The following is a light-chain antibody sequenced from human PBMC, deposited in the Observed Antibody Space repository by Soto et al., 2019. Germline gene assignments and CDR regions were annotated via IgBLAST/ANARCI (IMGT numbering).Light chain of an antibody. V-gene: IGKV3-20*01. Sequence: EIVLTQSPGTLSLSPGERATLSCRASQSVSSSYLAWYQQKPGQAPRLLIYGASSRATGIPDRFSGSGSGTDSTLTISRLQPIDFAVSYYQPYGSSPYTFGQGTNLEIK. J-gene: IGKJ2*01. CDR1: QSVSSSY. CDR3: QPYGSSPYT. CDR2: GAS.